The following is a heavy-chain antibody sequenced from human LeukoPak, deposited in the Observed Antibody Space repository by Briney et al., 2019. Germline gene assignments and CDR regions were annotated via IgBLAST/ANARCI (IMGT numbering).Heavy chain of an antibody. D-gene: IGHD2-2*01. J-gene: IGHJ5*02. V-gene: IGHV4-59*01. Sequence: SETLSLTCTVSGGSISSYYWSWIRQPPGKGLEWIGYIYYSGSTNYNPSLKSRVTISVDTSKNHVSLKLRSVTAADTAVYYCARDRAHCSSTSCYEGPPNWFDPWGQGTLVTVSS. CDR2: IYYSGST. CDR3: ARDRAHCSSTSCYEGPPNWFDP. CDR1: GGSISSYY.